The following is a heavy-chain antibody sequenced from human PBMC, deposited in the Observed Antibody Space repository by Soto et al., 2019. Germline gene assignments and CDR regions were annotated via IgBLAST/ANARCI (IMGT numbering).Heavy chain of an antibody. J-gene: IGHJ5*02. V-gene: IGHV3-20*01. D-gene: IGHD6-19*01. CDR3: ARDHVAVAGIKWFDP. Sequence: AGGSLRLSCAASGFTFDDYGMSWVRQAPGKGLEWVSGINWNGGSTGYADSVKGRFTISRDNAKNSLYLQMNSLRAEDTALYHCARDHVAVAGIKWFDPWGQGTLVTVSS. CDR2: INWNGGST. CDR1: GFTFDDYG.